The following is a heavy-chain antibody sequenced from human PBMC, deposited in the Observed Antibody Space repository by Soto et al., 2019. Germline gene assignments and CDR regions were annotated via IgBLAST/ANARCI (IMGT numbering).Heavy chain of an antibody. V-gene: IGHV3-23*01. Sequence: ETLSLTCTVSGGSISSYYWSWVRQAPGKGLEWVSAISGSGGSTYYADSVKGRFTISRDNSKNTLYLQMNSLSAEDTAVYYCAKDQGRLVVLTYYFGMDVWGQGTTVTVSS. CDR1: GGSISSYY. CDR3: AKDQGRLVVLTYYFGMDV. J-gene: IGHJ6*02. D-gene: IGHD3-16*02. CDR2: ISGSGGST.